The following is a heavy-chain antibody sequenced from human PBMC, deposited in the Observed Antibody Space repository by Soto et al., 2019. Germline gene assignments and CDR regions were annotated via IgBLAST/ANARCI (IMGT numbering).Heavy chain of an antibody. CDR1: GGTFSSYA. D-gene: IGHD3-22*01. CDR3: ALTHKGYDSSGYYFSSWFDP. V-gene: IGHV1-69*13. J-gene: IGHJ5*02. CDR2: IIPIFGTA. Sequence: KKPPASVKVSCKASGGTFSSYAISWVRQAPGQGLEWMGGIIPIFGTANYAQKFQGRVTITADESTSTAYMELSSLRSEDTAVYYCALTHKGYDSSGYYFSSWFDPWGQGTLVTVSS.